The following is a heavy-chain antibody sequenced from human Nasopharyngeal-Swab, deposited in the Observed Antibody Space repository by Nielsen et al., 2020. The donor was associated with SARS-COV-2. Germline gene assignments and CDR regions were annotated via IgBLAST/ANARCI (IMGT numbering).Heavy chain of an antibody. CDR3: ARHQVGYSYGSYYYYMDV. J-gene: IGHJ6*03. Sequence: GESLRLSCKGSGYSFTSYWIGWVRQMPGKGLEWMGIIYPGDSGTRYSPSFQGQVTISADKSISTAYLQWSSLKASDTAMYYCARHQVGYSYGSYYYYMDVWGKGTTVTVSS. CDR1: GYSFTSYW. V-gene: IGHV5-51*01. CDR2: IYPGDSGT. D-gene: IGHD5-18*01.